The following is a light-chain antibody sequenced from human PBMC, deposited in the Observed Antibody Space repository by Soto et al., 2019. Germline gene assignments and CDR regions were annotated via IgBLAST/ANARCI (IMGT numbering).Light chain of an antibody. CDR1: SSDVGGYNY. CDR3: SSYTSSSFYV. CDR2: DVS. V-gene: IGLV2-14*01. Sequence: ALTQPASVSGSPGQSSTISCTGTSSDVGGYNYVSWYQQHPGKAPKLMIYDVSNRPSGVSNRFSGSKSGNTAYLAISGLQAEDEADYYCSSYTSSSFYVFGTGTKVNVL. J-gene: IGLJ1*01.